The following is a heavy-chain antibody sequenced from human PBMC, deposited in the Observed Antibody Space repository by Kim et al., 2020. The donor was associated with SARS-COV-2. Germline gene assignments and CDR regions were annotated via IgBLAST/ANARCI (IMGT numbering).Heavy chain of an antibody. CDR3: AKGGTAARLSDY. CDR2: ISGSGGNT. CDR1: GFTFSSYT. V-gene: IGHV3-23*01. J-gene: IGHJ4*02. Sequence: GGSLRLSCAASGFTFSSYTMSWVRQAPGRGLEWVSAISGSGGNTYYTDSVKGRFTISRDNSNNALYLQMNSLRAEDTAVYFCAKGGTAARLSDYWGQGTLVTVSS. D-gene: IGHD6-6*01.